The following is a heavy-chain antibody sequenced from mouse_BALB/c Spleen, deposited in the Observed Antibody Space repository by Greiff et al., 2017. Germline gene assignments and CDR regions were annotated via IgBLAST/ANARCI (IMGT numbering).Heavy chain of an antibody. CDR3: ARAPDGSSWYWYFDV. V-gene: IGHV7-3*02. D-gene: IGHD1-1*01. CDR1: GFTFTDYY. J-gene: IGHJ1*01. CDR2: IRNKANGYTT. Sequence: EVQGVESGGGLVQPGGSLRLSCATSGFTFTDYYMSWVRQPPGKALEWLGFIRNKANGYTTEYSASVKGRFTISRDNSQSILYLQMNTLRAEDSATYYCARAPDGSSWYWYFDVWGAGTTVTVSS.